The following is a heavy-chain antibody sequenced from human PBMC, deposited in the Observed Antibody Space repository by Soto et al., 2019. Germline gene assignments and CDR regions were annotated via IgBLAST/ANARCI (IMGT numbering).Heavy chain of an antibody. Sequence: QVQLQESGPGLVKPSETLSLTCTVSGGSVSSRAHYWGWIRQTPGKGLEWIGNIYYSGTTSYNPSLKSRVTISVDTSKNQFSLKLTSVTAADTAVYYCARQDPLSGYGHGLGGYYYDYWGQGTLVTVSS. CDR3: ARQDPLSGYGHGLGGYYYDY. CDR1: GGSVSSRAHY. V-gene: IGHV4-39*01. D-gene: IGHD5-18*01. J-gene: IGHJ4*02. CDR2: IYYSGTT.